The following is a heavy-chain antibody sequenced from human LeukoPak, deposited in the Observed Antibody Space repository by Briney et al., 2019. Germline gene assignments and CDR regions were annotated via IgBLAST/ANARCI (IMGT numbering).Heavy chain of an antibody. Sequence: ASVKVSCKASGYTFTNYDINWVRRATGQGLEWVGWMNPNSGNTGYAQKFQGRVTMTRNTSISTAYMELSSLRSEDTAVYYCARLGDTSGYYYGAFDIWGRGTMVTVSS. V-gene: IGHV1-8*01. J-gene: IGHJ3*02. D-gene: IGHD3-22*01. CDR3: ARLGDTSGYYYGAFDI. CDR2: MNPNSGNT. CDR1: GYTFTNYD.